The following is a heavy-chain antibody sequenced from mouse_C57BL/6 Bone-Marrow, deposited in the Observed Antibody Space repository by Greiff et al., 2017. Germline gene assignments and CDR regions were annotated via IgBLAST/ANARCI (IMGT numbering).Heavy chain of an antibody. D-gene: IGHD1-1*02. J-gene: IGHJ2*01. CDR1: GYAFTNYL. V-gene: IGHV1-54*01. CDR2: INPGSGGT. Sequence: LVESGAELVRPGTSVKVSCKASGYAFTNYLIEWVKQRPGQGLEWIGVINPGSGGTNYNEKFKGKATLTADKSSSTAYMQLSSLTSEDSAVYFCARENGFDYWGQGTTLTVSS. CDR3: ARENGFDY.